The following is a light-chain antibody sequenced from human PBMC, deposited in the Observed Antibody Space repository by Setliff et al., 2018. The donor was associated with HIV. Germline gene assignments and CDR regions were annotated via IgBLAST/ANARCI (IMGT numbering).Light chain of an antibody. CDR3: QQYKNWPALT. CDR1: QSIGAN. J-gene: IGKJ4*01. V-gene: IGKV3-15*01. CDR2: GAS. Sequence: EIVMTQSPATLSASPGERATLSCRASQSIGANLAWYQQIPGQAPRLLIYGASTRVTGISARFSGSGSGTDFTLTISSMQSEDFAVYYCQQYKNWPALTFGGGTKVDIK.